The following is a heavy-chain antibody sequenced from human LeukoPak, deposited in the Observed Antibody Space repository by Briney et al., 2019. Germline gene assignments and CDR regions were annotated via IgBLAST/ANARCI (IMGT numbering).Heavy chain of an antibody. CDR1: GFTFSDYY. CDR3: SAGEGYYDSSDYYSAWAFNV. D-gene: IGHD3-22*01. Sequence: PGGSLRLSCAASGFTFSDYYMSRIRQAPGKGLEWVSYISNSGNTIYYADSVKGRFTISRDNAKNSLYLQMNSLRAEDTAVYYCSAGEGYYDSSDYYSAWAFNVWGQGTMVTVSS. J-gene: IGHJ3*01. V-gene: IGHV3-11*04. CDR2: ISNSGNTI.